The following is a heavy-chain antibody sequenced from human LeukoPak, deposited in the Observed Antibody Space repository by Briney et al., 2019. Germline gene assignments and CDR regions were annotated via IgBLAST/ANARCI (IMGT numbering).Heavy chain of an antibody. D-gene: IGHD3-22*01. CDR3: ARANTYYYDSSGYYRAALFDY. CDR2: IYYSGST. Sequence: SETLSLTCTVSGGSISSSSYYWGWIRQPPGKGLEWIGSIYYSGSTYYNPSLKSRVTISVDTSKSQFSLKLSSVTAADTAVYYCARANTYYYDSSGYYRAALFDYWGQGTLVTVSS. J-gene: IGHJ4*02. CDR1: GGSISSSSYY. V-gene: IGHV4-39*07.